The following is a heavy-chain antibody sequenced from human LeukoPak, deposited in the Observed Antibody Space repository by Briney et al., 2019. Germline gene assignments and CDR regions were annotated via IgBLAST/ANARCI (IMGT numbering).Heavy chain of an antibody. CDR3: AKAYYYGSGVFDY. Sequence: GGTLRLSCAASGFSFSTYGMSWVRQAPGKGLEWVSGISDSGGSTYYADSVKGRFTISRDNSKNTLYLQMNSLRAEDTAVYYCAKAYYYGSGVFDYWGQGTLVTVSS. D-gene: IGHD3-10*01. CDR1: GFSFSTYG. V-gene: IGHV3-23*01. CDR2: ISDSGGST. J-gene: IGHJ4*02.